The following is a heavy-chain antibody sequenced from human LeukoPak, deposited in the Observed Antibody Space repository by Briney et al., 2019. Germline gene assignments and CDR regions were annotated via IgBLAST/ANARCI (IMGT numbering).Heavy chain of an antibody. D-gene: IGHD3-22*01. J-gene: IGHJ4*02. CDR2: ISSSSSYI. CDR1: GFTFSSYS. CDR3: AVSYDSSGYYYL. Sequence: GGSLRLSCAASGFTFSSYSMNWVRQAPGKALEWVASISSSSSYIYYADSVKGRFTISRDNAKNSLYLQMNTLTAEDTAVYYCAVSYDSSGYYYLWGQGTLVTVSS. V-gene: IGHV3-21*01.